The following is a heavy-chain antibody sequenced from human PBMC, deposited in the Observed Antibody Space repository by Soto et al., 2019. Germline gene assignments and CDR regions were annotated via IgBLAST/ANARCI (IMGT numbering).Heavy chain of an antibody. CDR2: IYYSGST. J-gene: IGHJ4*02. CDR3: ARHPGDYYDLYYFDY. V-gene: IGHV4-59*08. Sequence: SETLSLTCTVSGGTISSYYWSWIRQPPGEGLELIGYIYYSGSTNYNPSLKSRVTISVDTSKNQFSLKLSSVTAADTAVYYCARHPGDYYDLYYFDYWGQGTLVTVSS. CDR1: GGTISSYY. D-gene: IGHD3-3*01.